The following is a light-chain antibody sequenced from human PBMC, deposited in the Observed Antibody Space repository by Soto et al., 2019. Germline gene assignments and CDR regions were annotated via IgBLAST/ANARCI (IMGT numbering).Light chain of an antibody. Sequence: QSVLTQPPSASGTPGQKVTISCSGSRSDIGSNYVYWYQQLPGMAPKLLIYRNDQRPSGVPDRISGSKSGTSASLAIIGLRSEDEADYYCASWDDNLSVPIFGGGTKLTVL. CDR1: RSDIGSNY. V-gene: IGLV1-47*01. J-gene: IGLJ2*01. CDR2: RND. CDR3: ASWDDNLSVPI.